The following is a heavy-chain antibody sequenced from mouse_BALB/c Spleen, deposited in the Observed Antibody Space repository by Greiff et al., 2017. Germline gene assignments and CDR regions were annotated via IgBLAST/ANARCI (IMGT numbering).Heavy chain of an antibody. V-gene: IGHV1-87*01. CDR3: ARYGMGGNYDVYAMDY. CDR2: IYPGDGDT. Sequence: QVQLQQSGAELARPGASVKLSCKASGYTFTSYWMQWVKQRPGQGLEWIGAIYPGDGDTRYTQKFKGKATLTADKSSSTAYMQLTSLTSEDSAVYYCARYGMGGNYDVYAMDYWGQGTSVTVSS. CDR1: GYTFTSYW. J-gene: IGHJ4*01. D-gene: IGHD2-1*01.